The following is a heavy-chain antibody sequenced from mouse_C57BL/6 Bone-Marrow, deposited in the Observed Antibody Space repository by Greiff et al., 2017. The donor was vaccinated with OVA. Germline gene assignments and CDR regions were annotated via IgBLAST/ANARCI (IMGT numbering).Heavy chain of an antibody. D-gene: IGHD2-4*01. V-gene: IGHV1-39*01. CDR3: AGGRRNYDYDEGFAY. J-gene: IGHJ3*01. CDR2: INPNYGTT. Sequence: EVKLMESGPELVKPGASVKISCKASGYSFTDYNMNWVKQSNGKSLEWIGVINPNYGTTSYNQKFKGKATLTVDQSSSTAYMQLNSLTSEDSAVYYWAGGRRNYDYDEGFAYWGQGTLVTVSA. CDR1: GYSFTDYN.